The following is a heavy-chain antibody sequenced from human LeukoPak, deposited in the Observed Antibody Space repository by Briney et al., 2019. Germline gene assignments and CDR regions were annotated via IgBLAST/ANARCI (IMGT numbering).Heavy chain of an antibody. CDR2: IYYSGST. CDR1: GGSISSSSYY. Sequence: PSETLSLTCTVSGGSISSSSYYWGWIRQPPGKGLEWIGSIYYSGSTYYNPSLKSRVTISVDTSKNQFSLRLSSVTAADTAMYYCARHDDILTGYYFHHWGQGTLVTVSS. V-gene: IGHV4-39*07. D-gene: IGHD3-9*01. CDR3: ARHDDILTGYYFHH. J-gene: IGHJ1*01.